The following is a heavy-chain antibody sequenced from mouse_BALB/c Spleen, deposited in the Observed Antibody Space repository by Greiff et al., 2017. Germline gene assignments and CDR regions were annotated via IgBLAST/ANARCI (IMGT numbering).Heavy chain of an antibody. D-gene: IGHD1-1*01. CDR1: GYAFTNYL. Sequence: QVQLKQSGAELVRPGTSVKVSCKASGYAFTNYLIEWVKQRPGQGLEWIGVINPGSGGTNYNEKFKGKATLTADKSSSTAYMQLSSLTSDDSAVYFCARRGYYGSDYWGQGTTLTVSS. J-gene: IGHJ2*01. CDR2: INPGSGGT. V-gene: IGHV1-54*01. CDR3: ARRGYYGSDY.